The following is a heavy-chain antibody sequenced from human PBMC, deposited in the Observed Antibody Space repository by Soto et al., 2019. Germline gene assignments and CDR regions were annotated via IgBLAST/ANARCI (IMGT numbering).Heavy chain of an antibody. J-gene: IGHJ6*02. CDR1: GGSISSYY. D-gene: IGHD1-1*01. Sequence: SETLSLTCTVSGGSISSYYWSWIRQPPGKGLEWIGYIYYSGSTNYNPSLKSRVTISVDTSKNQFSLKLSSVTAADTAVYYCARGTTERSYYYYGMDVWGQGTTVTVSS. V-gene: IGHV4-59*01. CDR2: IYYSGST. CDR3: ARGTTERSYYYYGMDV.